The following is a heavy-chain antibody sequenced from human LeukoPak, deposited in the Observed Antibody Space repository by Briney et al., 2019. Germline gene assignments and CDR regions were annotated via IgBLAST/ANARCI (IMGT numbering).Heavy chain of an antibody. Sequence: ASVKVSCKASGYTFTSYAIHWVRQAPGQGLEWMGWINTNTGNPTYVQGFTGRFVFSLDTSVTTAYLQISSLKAEDTAVYYCARDPGGKIFGEVYNWFDPWGQGTLVTVSS. V-gene: IGHV7-4-1*02. J-gene: IGHJ5*02. CDR3: ARDPGGKIFGEVYNWFDP. CDR2: INTNTGNP. CDR1: GYTFTSYA. D-gene: IGHD3-3*01.